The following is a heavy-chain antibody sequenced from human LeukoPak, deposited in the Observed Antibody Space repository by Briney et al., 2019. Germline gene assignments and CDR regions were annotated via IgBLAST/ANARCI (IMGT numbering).Heavy chain of an antibody. J-gene: IGHJ2*01. CDR1: GGSISSYY. D-gene: IGHD6-19*01. V-gene: IGHV4-59*01. CDR3: ARAVLSAGKVQHWYLDL. Sequence: PSETLSLTCTVSGGSISSYYWSWIRQPPGKGLEWIGYIYYSGSTNYNPSLKSRVTISVDTSKNQFSLKLSSVTAADTAVYYCARAVLSAGKVQHWYLDLWGRGTLVTVSS. CDR2: IYYSGST.